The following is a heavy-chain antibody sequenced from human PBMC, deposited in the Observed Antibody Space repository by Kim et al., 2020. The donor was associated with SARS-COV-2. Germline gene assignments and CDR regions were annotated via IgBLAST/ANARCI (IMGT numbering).Heavy chain of an antibody. CDR3: ARVIRIQLWLVQGVYYFDY. V-gene: IGHV4-39*07. CDR1: GGSISSSSYY. J-gene: IGHJ4*02. Sequence: SETLSLTCTVSGGSISSSSYYWGWIRQPPGKGLEWIGSIYYSGSTYYNPSLKSRVTISVDTSKNQFSLKLSSVTAADTAVYYCARVIRIQLWLVQGVYYFDYWGQGTLVTVSS. CDR2: IYYSGST. D-gene: IGHD5-18*01.